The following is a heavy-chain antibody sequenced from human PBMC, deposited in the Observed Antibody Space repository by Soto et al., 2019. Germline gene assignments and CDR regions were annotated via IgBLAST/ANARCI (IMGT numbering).Heavy chain of an antibody. J-gene: IGHJ4*02. Sequence: PGGSLRLSCAASGFTFSNYAMSWVRQAPGKGLEWVSIISGGGGTTYYADSVKGRFTISRDNSKNTVHLQINSLRVEDTAVYYCAKQAGYSSDPFDYWGQGTLVTV. D-gene: IGHD6-19*01. V-gene: IGHV3-23*01. CDR1: GFTFSNYA. CDR3: AKQAGYSSDPFDY. CDR2: ISGGGGTT.